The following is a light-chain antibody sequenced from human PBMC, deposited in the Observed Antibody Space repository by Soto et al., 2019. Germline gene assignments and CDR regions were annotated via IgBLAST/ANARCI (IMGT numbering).Light chain of an antibody. CDR3: QQYSNWPSWT. CDR2: GAS. CDR1: QSVSSN. V-gene: IGKV3-15*01. J-gene: IGKJ1*01. Sequence: LMSQSPATLSVSPGERATVSCRASQSVSSNLAWYQQKPGQAPRLLIYGASTRATGIPARFSGSGSGTEFTLTISSLQSEDFAVYYCQQYSNWPSWTFGQGTKVDVK.